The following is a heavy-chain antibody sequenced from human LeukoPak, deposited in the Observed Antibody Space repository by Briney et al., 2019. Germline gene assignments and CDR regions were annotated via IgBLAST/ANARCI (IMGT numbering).Heavy chain of an antibody. D-gene: IGHD6-13*01. J-gene: IGHJ2*01. V-gene: IGHV4-39*07. CDR3: ARVSGDSSSWYPLSGWYFDL. CDR2: IYYSGST. Sequence: SETLSLTCTVSGGSISSSSYYWGWIRQPPGKGLEWIGSIYYSGSTYYNPSLKSRVTISVDTSKTQFSLKLSSVTAADTALYYCARVSGDSSSWYPLSGWYFDLWGRGTLVTVSS. CDR1: GGSISSSSYY.